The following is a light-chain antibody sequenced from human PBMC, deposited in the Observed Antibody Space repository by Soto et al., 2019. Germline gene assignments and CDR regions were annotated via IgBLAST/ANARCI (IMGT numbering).Light chain of an antibody. J-gene: IGLJ2*01. Sequence: QSVLTQPPSASGTPGQRVTISCSGSSSNIGSKTVNWYQQLPGTAPKLLIYSNNQRPSGVPDRFSGSKSGTSASLAISGRPSEDEADYYWAAWDDSLNGVVFGGGTKPTVL. V-gene: IGLV1-44*01. CDR3: AAWDDSLNGVV. CDR1: SSNIGSKT. CDR2: SNN.